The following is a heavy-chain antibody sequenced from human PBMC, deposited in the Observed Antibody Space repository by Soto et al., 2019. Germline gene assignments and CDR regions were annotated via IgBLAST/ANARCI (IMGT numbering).Heavy chain of an antibody. Sequence: QVQLVQSGAEVKKPGASVKVSCKASGYTFTSYAMHWVRQAPGQRLEWMGWINAGNGNTKYSQKFQGRDTITRDTSASTAYMELSSLRSEDTAVYYCARGYGGPIGWCDPWGQGTLVTVSS. D-gene: IGHD3-16*01. J-gene: IGHJ5*02. V-gene: IGHV1-3*01. CDR3: ARGYGGPIGWCDP. CDR1: GYTFTSYA. CDR2: INAGNGNT.